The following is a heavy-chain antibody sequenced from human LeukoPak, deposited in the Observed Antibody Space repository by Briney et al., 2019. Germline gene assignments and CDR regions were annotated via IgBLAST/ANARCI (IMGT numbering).Heavy chain of an antibody. V-gene: IGHV3-48*03. CDR2: ISSSGSTI. Sequence: GGSLRLSCAASGFTFSSYEMNWVRQAPGKGLEWVSYISSSGSTIYYADSVKGRFTISRDNSKNTLYLQMNSLRADDTAVYYCARDGYSGYDFYFDYWGQGTLVTVSS. CDR1: GFTFSSYE. D-gene: IGHD5-12*01. CDR3: ARDGYSGYDFYFDY. J-gene: IGHJ4*02.